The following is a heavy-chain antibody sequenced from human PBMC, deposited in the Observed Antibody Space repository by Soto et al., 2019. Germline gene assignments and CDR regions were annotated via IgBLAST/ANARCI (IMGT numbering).Heavy chain of an antibody. D-gene: IGHD3-10*01. J-gene: IGHJ4*02. V-gene: IGHV3-49*03. Sequence: GGSLRLSCTASGFNFGDYAMSWFRQAPGKGLEWVGFIRSKAYGEATEYAASVKGRFTISRDDSKSIAYLQMNSLKTEDTAMYYCTRDDYYYGSLLLWEGDYWGQGTLVTVSS. CDR2: IRSKAYGEAT. CDR3: TRDDYYYGSLLLWEGDY. CDR1: GFNFGDYA.